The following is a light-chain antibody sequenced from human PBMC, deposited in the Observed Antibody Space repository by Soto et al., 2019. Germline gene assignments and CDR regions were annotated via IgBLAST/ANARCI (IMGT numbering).Light chain of an antibody. V-gene: IGKV3-15*01. CDR1: QSVNRN. CDR3: QQYGYSPFT. Sequence: EIVMTQSPATLSVSPGERATLSCRASQSVNRNLGWYQQKPGQAPRLLIYGASTRATGIPARFSGTGSGTDFTLTISRLDPADFAVYYCQQYGYSPFTFGQGTKVDIK. J-gene: IGKJ2*01. CDR2: GAS.